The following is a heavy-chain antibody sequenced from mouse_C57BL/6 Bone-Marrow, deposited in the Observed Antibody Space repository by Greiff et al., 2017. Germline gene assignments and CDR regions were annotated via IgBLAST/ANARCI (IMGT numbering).Heavy chain of an antibody. CDR1: GYAFSSSW. J-gene: IGHJ4*01. Sequence: QVQLQQSGPELVKPGASVKISCKASGYAFSSSWMNWVKQRPGKGLEWIGLIYPGDGDTNYNGKFKGKATLTADKSSSTAYMQLSSLTSEDSAVYFCARSYSPYYYAMDYGGQGTSVTVSS. CDR3: ARSYSPYYYAMDY. D-gene: IGHD2-12*01. V-gene: IGHV1-80*01. CDR2: IYPGDGDT.